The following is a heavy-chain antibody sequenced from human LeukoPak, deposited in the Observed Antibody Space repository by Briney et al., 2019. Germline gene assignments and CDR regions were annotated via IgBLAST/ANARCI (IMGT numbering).Heavy chain of an antibody. V-gene: IGHV3-48*03. CDR2: ISGSGTTV. J-gene: IGHJ4*02. CDR1: GFTFSSYE. D-gene: IGHD3-10*01. CDR3: ARGTVTMVDY. Sequence: GGSLRLSCAASGFTFSSYEMNWVRQAPGQGLEWVAYISGSGTTVYYADSVKGRFTISRDNAKNSLFLQMNSLRAEDTADYYCARGTVTMVDYWGQGTLVTVSS.